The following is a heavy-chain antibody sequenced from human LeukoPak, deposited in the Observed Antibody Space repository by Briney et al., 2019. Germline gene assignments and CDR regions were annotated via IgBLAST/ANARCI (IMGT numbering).Heavy chain of an antibody. J-gene: IGHJ4*02. CDR2: IKQDGSEK. V-gene: IGHV3-7*01. Sequence: PGGSLRLSCAASGFTFSSYWMSGVRQAPGKGLEWVANIKQDGSEKYYVDSVKGRFTISRDNAKNSLYLQMNSLRAEDTAVYYCARMYYYDSSGEGYWGQGTLVTVSS. CDR1: GFTFSSYW. CDR3: ARMYYYDSSGEGY. D-gene: IGHD3-22*01.